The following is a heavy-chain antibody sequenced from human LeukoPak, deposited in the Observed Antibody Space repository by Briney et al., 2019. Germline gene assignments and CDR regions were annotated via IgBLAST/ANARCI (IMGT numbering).Heavy chain of an antibody. V-gene: IGHV1-69*05. CDR3: ARVGDQANLDY. Sequence: SVKVSCKASGGTFSSYAISWVRQAPGQGLEWMGGIIPIFGTANYAQKFQGRVTMTRDTSISTAYMELSRLRSDDTAVYYCARVGDQANLDYWGQGTLVTVSS. D-gene: IGHD3-16*01. J-gene: IGHJ4*02. CDR2: IIPIFGTA. CDR1: GGTFSSYA.